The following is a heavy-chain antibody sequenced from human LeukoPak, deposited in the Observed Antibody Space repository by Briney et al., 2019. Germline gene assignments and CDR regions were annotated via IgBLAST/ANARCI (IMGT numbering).Heavy chain of an antibody. Sequence: ASVKVSCKASGYTFTSYGISWVRQAPGQGLEWMGWISAYNGNTNYAQKLRGRVTMTTDTSTSTAYMELRSLRSDDTAVYYCARGSRPGGGLQYYFDYWGQGTLVTVSS. J-gene: IGHJ4*02. CDR3: ARGSRPGGGLQYYFDY. CDR1: GYTFTSYG. CDR2: ISAYNGNT. V-gene: IGHV1-18*01. D-gene: IGHD2-15*01.